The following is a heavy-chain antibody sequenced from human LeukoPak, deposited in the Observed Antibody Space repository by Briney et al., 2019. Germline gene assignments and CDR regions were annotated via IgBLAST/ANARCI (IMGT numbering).Heavy chain of an antibody. J-gene: IGHJ4*02. V-gene: IGHV4-31*03. D-gene: IGHD2-2*01. CDR3: ARGGGYCSSTSCSQAYIDY. Sequence: EXSETLSLTCTVSGGSISSGGYYWSWIRQHPGKGLEWIGYIYYSGSTYYNPSLKSRVTISVDTSKNQFSLKLSSVTAADTAVYYCARGGGYCSSTSCSQAYIDYWGQGTLVTVSS. CDR2: IYYSGST. CDR1: GGSISSGGYY.